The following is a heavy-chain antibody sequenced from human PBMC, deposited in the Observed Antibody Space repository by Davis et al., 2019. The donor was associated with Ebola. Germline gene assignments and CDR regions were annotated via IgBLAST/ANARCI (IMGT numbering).Heavy chain of an antibody. CDR2: IYYSGST. J-gene: IGHJ4*02. V-gene: IGHV4-61*01. CDR1: GGSVSSGSYY. Sequence: MPSETLSLTCTVSGGSVSSGSYYWSWIRQPPGKGLEWIGYIYYSGSTNYNPSLKSRVTISVDTSKNQFSLKLSSVTAADTAVYYCARSYSSSWYARPVGYYFDYWGQGTLVTGSS. D-gene: IGHD6-13*01. CDR3: ARSYSSSWYARPVGYYFDY.